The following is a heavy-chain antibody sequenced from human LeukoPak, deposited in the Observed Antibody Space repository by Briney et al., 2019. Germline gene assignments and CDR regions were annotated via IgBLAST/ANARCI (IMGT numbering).Heavy chain of an antibody. CDR2: IYYSGST. J-gene: IGHJ4*02. D-gene: IGHD5-18*01. CDR1: GGSISSYY. V-gene: IGHV4-59*12. Sequence: SETLSLTCTVSGGSISSYYWSWIRQPPGKGLEWIGYIYYSGSTNYNPSLKSRVTISVDTSKNQFSLKLSSVTAADTAVYYCARGDKAMAYYFDYWGQGTLVTVSS. CDR3: ARGDKAMAYYFDY.